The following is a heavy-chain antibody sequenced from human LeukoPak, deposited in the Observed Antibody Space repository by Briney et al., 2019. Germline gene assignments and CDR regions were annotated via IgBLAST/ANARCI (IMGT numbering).Heavy chain of an antibody. J-gene: IGHJ6*02. CDR3: AREGYSYPYYYYGMDV. V-gene: IGHV4-31*03. CDR2: IYCSGST. Sequence: SETLSLTCTVSGGSISSGAYYWNWIRQHPGKGLEWIGYIYCSGSTYYNPSLKSRVTISVDTSKNQFSLKLSSVTAADTAVYYCAREGYSYPYYYYGMDVWGQGTTVTVSS. D-gene: IGHD5-18*01. CDR1: GGSISSGAYY.